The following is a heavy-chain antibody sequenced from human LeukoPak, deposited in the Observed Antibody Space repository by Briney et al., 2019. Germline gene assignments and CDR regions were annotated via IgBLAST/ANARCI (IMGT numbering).Heavy chain of an antibody. D-gene: IGHD4-17*01. J-gene: IGHJ3*02. CDR2: ISSSSSYI. CDR3: AKPDDYGDYGGAFDI. Sequence: SGGSLRLSCAASGFTFSSYSMNWVRQAPGKGLEWVSSISSSSSYIYYADSVKGRFTISRDNAKNALYLQMNSLRAEDTAVYYCAKPDDYGDYGGAFDIWGQGTMVTVSS. V-gene: IGHV3-21*04. CDR1: GFTFSSYS.